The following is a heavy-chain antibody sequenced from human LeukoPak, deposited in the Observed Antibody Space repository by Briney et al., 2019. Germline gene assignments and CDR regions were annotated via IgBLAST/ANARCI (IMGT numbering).Heavy chain of an antibody. V-gene: IGHV4-4*02. Sequence: PSETLSLTCAVSGGSISSSNWWSWVRQPPGKGLEWIGEIYHSGSTNYNPSLKSRVTISVDTSKNQFSLQLSSVTAADTSVYYCARKVFGVIIGLNDAFEIWGQGTVVTVSS. CDR2: IYHSGST. CDR3: ARKVFGVIIGLNDAFEI. J-gene: IGHJ3*02. CDR1: GGSISSSNW. D-gene: IGHD3-3*01.